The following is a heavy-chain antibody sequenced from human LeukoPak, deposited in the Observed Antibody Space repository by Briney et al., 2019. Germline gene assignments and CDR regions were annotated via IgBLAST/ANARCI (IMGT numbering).Heavy chain of an antibody. CDR3: VKDRAYYYDSSGCFDY. V-gene: IGHV3-64D*06. CDR2: ISCNGGST. CDR1: GFTFSSYA. Sequence: QTGGSLRLSCSASGFTFSSYAMHWVRQAPGKGLEYVSAISCNGGSTYYADSVKGRFTISRDNSKNTLYLQMSSLRAEDTAVYYCVKDRAYYYDSSGCFDYWGQGTLVTVSS. D-gene: IGHD3-22*01. J-gene: IGHJ4*02.